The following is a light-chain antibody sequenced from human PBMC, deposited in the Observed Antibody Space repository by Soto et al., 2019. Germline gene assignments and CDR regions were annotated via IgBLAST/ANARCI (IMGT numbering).Light chain of an antibody. J-gene: IGKJ3*01. CDR1: QDITKY. Sequence: DIQMTQSPSSLSASVGDRVTITCQASQDITKYLNWYQQKPGKAPQLLIYDASTLETGVPSRFSGSGSGTDFTFTISSLQPEDIATYYCQQYDNLPLFTFGPGTKVDIK. CDR2: DAS. CDR3: QQYDNLPLFT. V-gene: IGKV1-33*01.